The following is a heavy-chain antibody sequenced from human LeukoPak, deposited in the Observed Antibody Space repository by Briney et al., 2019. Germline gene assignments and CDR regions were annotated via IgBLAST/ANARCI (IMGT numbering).Heavy chain of an antibody. CDR2: IYSGGST. CDR1: GFTVSSNY. D-gene: IGHD6-13*01. V-gene: IGHV3-53*01. J-gene: IGHJ4*02. Sequence: QTGGSLRLSCAASGFTVSSNYMSWVRQAPGKGLEWVSVIYSGGSTYYADSVKGRFTIPRDNSKNTLYLQMNSLRAEDTAVYYCARLRPYSSSWSFFDYWGQGTLVTVSS. CDR3: ARLRPYSSSWSFFDY.